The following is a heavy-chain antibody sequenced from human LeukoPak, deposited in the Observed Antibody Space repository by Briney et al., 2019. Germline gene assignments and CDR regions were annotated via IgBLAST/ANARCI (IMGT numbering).Heavy chain of an antibody. V-gene: IGHV3-30*02. Sequence: PGGSLRPSCAASGLTFRNYGMHWVRQAPGKGLEWVAFIWYDGSNKYYVDSVKGRFTISRDNSKNTVYLQMSSLRVDDTAVYYCATDRSNSWIDYWGLGTLVTVAS. D-gene: IGHD2/OR15-2a*01. CDR3: ATDRSNSWIDY. CDR2: IWYDGSNK. J-gene: IGHJ4*02. CDR1: GLTFRNYG.